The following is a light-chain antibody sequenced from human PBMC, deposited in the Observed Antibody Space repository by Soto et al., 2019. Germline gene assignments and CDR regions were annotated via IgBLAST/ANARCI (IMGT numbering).Light chain of an antibody. V-gene: IGKV1-39*01. J-gene: IGKJ5*01. CDR2: AAS. CDR3: QQSYSTLPIT. Sequence: DIQMTQSPSSRSASVGDRVTITCRTSQSISGYLNWYRHKPGKAPTLLIYAASTLQSGVPSRFSGSGSGTDFTLTISNLQPEDFATYYCQQSYSTLPITFGQGTRLEIK. CDR1: QSISGY.